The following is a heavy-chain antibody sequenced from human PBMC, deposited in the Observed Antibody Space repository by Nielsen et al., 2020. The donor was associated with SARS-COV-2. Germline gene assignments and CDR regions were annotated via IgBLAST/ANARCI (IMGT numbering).Heavy chain of an antibody. V-gene: IGHV3-9*01. CDR3: AKDPSDGYSSSWYFDY. Sequence: GGSLRLSCAASGFTFDDYAMHWVRQAPGKGLEWVSGISWNSGSIAYADSVKGRFTISRDNDKSSLYLQMNSLRAEDTALYYCAKDPSDGYSSSWYFDYWGQGTLVTVSS. CDR1: GFTFDDYA. J-gene: IGHJ4*02. CDR2: ISWNSGSI. D-gene: IGHD6-13*01.